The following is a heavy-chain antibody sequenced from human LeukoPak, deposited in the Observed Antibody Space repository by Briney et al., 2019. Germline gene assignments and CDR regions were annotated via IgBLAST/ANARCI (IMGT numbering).Heavy chain of an antibody. CDR1: GCSISSGGYY. D-gene: IGHD2-8*02. CDR2: IYYSGST. J-gene: IGHJ5*02. Sequence: SETLSLTCTVSGCSISSGGYYWSWLRQHPGKGLEWIGYIYYSGSTYYNPSLKSRVTISVDTSKNQFSLKLSSVTAADTAVYYCARADYGTGGWFDPWGQGTLVTVSS. CDR3: ARADYGTGGWFDP. V-gene: IGHV4-31*03.